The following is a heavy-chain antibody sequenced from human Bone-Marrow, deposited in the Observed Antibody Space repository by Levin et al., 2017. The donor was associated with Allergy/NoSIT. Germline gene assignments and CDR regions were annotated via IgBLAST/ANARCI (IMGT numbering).Heavy chain of an antibody. CDR3: GSNSDSSGYYFHFEY. D-gene: IGHD3-22*01. V-gene: IGHV5-51*01. CDR1: GYTFTRYW. J-gene: IGHJ4*02. Sequence: GGSLRLSCKGSGYTFTRYWIGWVRQMPGEGLEWMGIIYPDDSETRYSPSFQGHVTISADKSINTAYLQWSSLKASDTAIYYCGSNSDSSGYYFHFEYWGQGALVTVSS. CDR2: IYPDDSET.